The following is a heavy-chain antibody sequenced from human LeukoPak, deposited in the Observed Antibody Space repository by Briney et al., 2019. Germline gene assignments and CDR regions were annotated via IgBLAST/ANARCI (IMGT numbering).Heavy chain of an antibody. CDR3: AKGGGSYSSPVAF. D-gene: IGHD6-13*01. V-gene: IGHV3-9*01. Sequence: GRSLRLSCAASGFTFDDFAMYWVRQAPGKGLDWVSSISWNSGSIGYADSVKGRFTISRDNAKNSLYLQMNSLRPEDTALYYCAKGGGSYSSPVAFWGQGILVTVSS. CDR2: ISWNSGSI. CDR1: GFTFDDFA. J-gene: IGHJ4*02.